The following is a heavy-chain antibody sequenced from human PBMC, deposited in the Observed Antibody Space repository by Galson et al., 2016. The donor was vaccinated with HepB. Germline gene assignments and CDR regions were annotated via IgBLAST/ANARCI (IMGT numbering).Heavy chain of an antibody. J-gene: IGHJ3*01. V-gene: IGHV2-26*04. CDR1: GFSLSSARMG. D-gene: IGHD1-26*01. Sequence: PALVKPTQTLTLTCIVSGFSLSSARMGVSWIRQPPGKALEWLAQIFWNDEESYSTSLKSRLTISRDTSKNQVVLSMTNMAPVDTATYYCAWIHLNALSGRSDAFDVWGQGTVVIVSS. CDR3: AWIHLNALSGRSDAFDV. CDR2: IFWNDEE.